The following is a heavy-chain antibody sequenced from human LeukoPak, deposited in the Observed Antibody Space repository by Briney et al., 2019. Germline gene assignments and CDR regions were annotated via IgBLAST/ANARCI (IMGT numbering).Heavy chain of an antibody. Sequence: GGTLRLSCAASGFTFSSYDMSWVRQAPGKGLEWVSRISASGYTTYYADSVKGRFTLSRDNSKNTLYLQMNSLRAEDTAVYYCAKDPRITMIVVVPEYFQHWGQGTLVTVSS. V-gene: IGHV3-23*01. J-gene: IGHJ1*01. D-gene: IGHD3-22*01. CDR1: GFTFSSYD. CDR2: ISASGYTT. CDR3: AKDPRITMIVVVPEYFQH.